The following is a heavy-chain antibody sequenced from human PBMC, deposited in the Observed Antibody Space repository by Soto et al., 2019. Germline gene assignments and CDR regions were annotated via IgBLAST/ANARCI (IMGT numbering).Heavy chain of an antibody. D-gene: IGHD2-15*01. J-gene: IGHJ5*02. CDR1: GFTFSSYA. CDR2: ISGSGGST. V-gene: IGHV3-23*01. CDR3: AKGETYCIGGSCLGSNWFDP. Sequence: GGSLRLSCAASGFTFSSYAMSWVRQAPGKGLEWVSAISGSGGSTYYADSVKGRFTISRDNSKNTLYLQMNSLRAEDTAVYYCAKGETYCIGGSCLGSNWFDPWGQGTLVTVS.